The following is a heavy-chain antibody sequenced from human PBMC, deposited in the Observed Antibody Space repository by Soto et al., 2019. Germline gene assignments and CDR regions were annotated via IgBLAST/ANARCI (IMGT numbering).Heavy chain of an antibody. Sequence: SETLSLTCTVSGGSISSYYWSWIRQPPGKGMEWIGYIYYSGSTNYNPSLKSRVTISVDTSKNQFSLKLSSVTAADTAVYHCERALAYSGSYYFDYWGQGTLVTVS. CDR3: ERALAYSGSYYFDY. CDR2: IYYSGST. V-gene: IGHV4-59*01. J-gene: IGHJ4*02. D-gene: IGHD1-26*01. CDR1: GGSISSYY.